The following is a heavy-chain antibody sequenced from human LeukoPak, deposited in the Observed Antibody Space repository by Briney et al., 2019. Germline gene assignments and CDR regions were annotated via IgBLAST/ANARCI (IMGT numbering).Heavy chain of an antibody. J-gene: IGHJ5*02. CDR2: IRSKAYGGTT. V-gene: IGHV3-49*03. CDR3: TRAGGAAANWFDP. D-gene: IGHD6-13*01. Sequence: GGSLRLSCTASGFTFGDYAMSWFRQAPGKGLEWVGFIRSKAYGGTTEYAASVKGRFTISRDDSKSIAYLQVNSLKTEDTAVYYCTRAGGAAANWFDPWGQGTLVTVSS. CDR1: GFTFGDYA.